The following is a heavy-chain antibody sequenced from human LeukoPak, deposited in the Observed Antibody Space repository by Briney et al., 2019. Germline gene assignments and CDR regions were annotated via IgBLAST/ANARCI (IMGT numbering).Heavy chain of an antibody. CDR3: AKGPTTVTSVLDY. V-gene: IGHV3-23*01. J-gene: IGHJ4*02. CDR2: ISGSGGST. Sequence: GGSLRLSCAASGFTVSSNYMSWVRQAPGKGLEWVSVISGSGGSTYYADSVKGRFTISRDNSKNTLYLQMNSLRAEDTAVYYCAKGPTTVTSVLDYWGQGTLVTVSS. CDR1: GFTVSSNY. D-gene: IGHD4-17*01.